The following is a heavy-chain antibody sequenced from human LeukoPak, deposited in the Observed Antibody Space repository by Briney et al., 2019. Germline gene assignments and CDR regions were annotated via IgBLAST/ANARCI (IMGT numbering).Heavy chain of an antibody. V-gene: IGHV3-48*03. CDR2: IRSGVSTT. CDR1: GFILTGYE. D-gene: IGHD6-19*01. CDR3: AKSRAWSTGIYFDH. J-gene: IGHJ4*02. Sequence: GGSLRLSRTASGFILTGYEMNWVRQAPGRGLEWVSHIRSGVSTTYYGYSVKGRFTISRDNAKNSLYLQMDSLRAEDTAVYYCAKSRAWSTGIYFDHWGQGTLVTVSS.